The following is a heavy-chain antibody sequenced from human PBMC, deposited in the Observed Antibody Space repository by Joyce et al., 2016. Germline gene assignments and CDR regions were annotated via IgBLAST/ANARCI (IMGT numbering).Heavy chain of an antibody. CDR1: GFTFSRYG. J-gene: IGHJ4*02. CDR2: ISYDGSNK. D-gene: IGHD6-13*01. V-gene: IGHV3-30*18. CDR3: AKDWSPLYSSSWYYFDY. Sequence: QVQLVESGGGVVQPGRSLRLSCAASGFTFSRYGMHWVRQAPGKGLEWVAVISYDGSNKYYADSVKGRFTISRDNSKNTLYLQMNSLRAEDTAVYYCAKDWSPLYSSSWYYFDYWGQGTLVTVSS.